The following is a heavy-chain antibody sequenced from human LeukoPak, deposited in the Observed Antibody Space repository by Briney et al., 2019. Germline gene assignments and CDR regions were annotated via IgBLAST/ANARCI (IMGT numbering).Heavy chain of an antibody. Sequence: SQTLSLTCTVSGGSISSGSYYWSWIRQPAGKGLEWIGRIYTSGSTNYNPSLKSRVTISVDTSKNQFSLKLSSVTAADTAVYYCARVHTMVRGVIIRVVYYFDYWGQGTLVTVSS. D-gene: IGHD3-10*01. CDR2: IYTSGST. CDR3: ARVHTMVRGVIIRVVYYFDY. V-gene: IGHV4-61*02. J-gene: IGHJ4*02. CDR1: GGSISSGSYY.